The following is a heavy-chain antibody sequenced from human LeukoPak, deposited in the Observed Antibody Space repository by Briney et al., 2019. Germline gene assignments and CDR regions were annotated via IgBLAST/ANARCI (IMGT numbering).Heavy chain of an antibody. CDR2: ISSSSSTI. CDR3: ARDDGPPTEMATIGGDY. Sequence: SGGSLRLSCAASGFTFSSYSMNWVRQAPGKGLEWVSYISSSSSTIYYADSVKGRFTISRDNSKNTLYLQMNSLRAEDTAVYYCARDDGPPTEMATIGGDYWGQGTLVTVSS. CDR1: GFTFSSYS. J-gene: IGHJ4*02. V-gene: IGHV3-48*01. D-gene: IGHD5-24*01.